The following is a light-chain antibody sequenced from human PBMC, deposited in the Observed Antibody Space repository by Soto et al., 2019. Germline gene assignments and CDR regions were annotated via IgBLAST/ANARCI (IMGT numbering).Light chain of an antibody. CDR3: QQRSILPQGVT. Sequence: EIVLTQSPATLSLSPGERATLSCRASQSVSSYLAWYQQKPGQAPRLLIYDASNRATGIPARFSGSGSGTEFTLTISSLAPEDFADYYSQQRSILPQGVTFGGGTKVEIK. CDR2: DAS. CDR1: QSVSSY. J-gene: IGKJ4*01. V-gene: IGKV3-11*01.